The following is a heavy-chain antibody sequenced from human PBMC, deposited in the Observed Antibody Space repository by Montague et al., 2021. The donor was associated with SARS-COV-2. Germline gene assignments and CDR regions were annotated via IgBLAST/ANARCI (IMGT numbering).Heavy chain of an antibody. CDR2: ISSSSSYT. CDR1: GFTFSDYY. J-gene: IGHJ4*02. CDR3: VSHIAAAGIDY. V-gene: IGHV3-11*06. Sequence: SRRISCAASGFTFSDYYMSWIRQAPGKGLEWVSYISSSSSYTNYSDSVKGRFTISRDNAKNSLYLQMNSLRAEDTAVYYCVSHIAAAGIDYWGQGTLVTVSS. D-gene: IGHD6-13*01.